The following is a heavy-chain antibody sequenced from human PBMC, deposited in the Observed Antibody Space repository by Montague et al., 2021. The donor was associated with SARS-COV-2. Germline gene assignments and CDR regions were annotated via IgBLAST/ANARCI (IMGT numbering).Heavy chain of an antibody. CDR1: GFTVSSNY. Sequence: SLRLSCAASGFTVSSNYMSWVRQAPGKGLEWVSVLYTGDRIYYADSAKGRFTISRHNSKNTLYLQMNSVRTEDTAIYYCATMPDFDYWGQGTLVTVSS. CDR3: ATMPDFDY. V-gene: IGHV3-53*04. CDR2: LYTGDRI. D-gene: IGHD2-2*01. J-gene: IGHJ4*02.